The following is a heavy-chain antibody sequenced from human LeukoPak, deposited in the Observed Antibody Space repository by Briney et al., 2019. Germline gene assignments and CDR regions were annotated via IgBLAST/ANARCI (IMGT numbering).Heavy chain of an antibody. V-gene: IGHV3-21*01. CDR1: GFTFSSYS. CDR2: ISSSSSYI. CDR3: ARDKSYYYYMDV. J-gene: IGHJ6*03. Sequence: PGGSLSLSCAASGFTFSSYSMNWVRQAPGKGLEWVSSISSSSSYIYYADSVKGRFTISRDNAKHSLYLQMNSLRAEDTAVYYCARDKSYYYYMDVWGKGTTVTVSS.